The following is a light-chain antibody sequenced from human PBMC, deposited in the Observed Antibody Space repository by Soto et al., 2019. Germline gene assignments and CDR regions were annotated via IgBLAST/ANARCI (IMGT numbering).Light chain of an antibody. J-gene: IGKJ1*01. V-gene: IGKV1-39*01. CDR2: AAA. CDR3: QQTYSPPWT. Sequence: IQVTQSPSSLSASVGDRVTITCRAGQNIRSYVNWYQQKAGKAPNLLIYAAASLQSGVPSRFRGFGAGTDFTLTITSLQAEDFATYYCQQTYSPPWTFGQGTKVDIK. CDR1: QNIRSY.